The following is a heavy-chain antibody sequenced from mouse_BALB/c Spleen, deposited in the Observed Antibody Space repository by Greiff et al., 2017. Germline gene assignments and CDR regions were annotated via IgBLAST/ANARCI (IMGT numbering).Heavy chain of an antibody. CDR3: ARSGDGYYSAWFAY. Sequence: VKLQESGAELAKPGASVKMSCKASGYTFTSYWMHWVKQRPGQGLEWIGYINPSTGYTEYNQKFKDKATLTADKSSSTAYMQLSSLTSEDSAVYYCARSGDGYYSAWFAYWGQGTLVTVSA. CDR1: GYTFTSYW. J-gene: IGHJ3*01. CDR2: INPSTGYT. V-gene: IGHV1-7*01. D-gene: IGHD2-3*01.